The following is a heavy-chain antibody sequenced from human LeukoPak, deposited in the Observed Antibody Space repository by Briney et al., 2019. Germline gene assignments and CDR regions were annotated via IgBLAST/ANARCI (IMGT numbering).Heavy chain of an antibody. Sequence: GRSLKLSCAASGFTFSSYAMHWVRQAPGKGLEWVAVIPYDGSVKFYADSVKGRFTISRDNSKNTLYLQMNSLRAEDTSVYYCAKVGCSGGNCYAAFDIWGQGTMVTVSS. V-gene: IGHV3-30*18. CDR3: AKVGCSGGNCYAAFDI. J-gene: IGHJ3*02. D-gene: IGHD2-15*01. CDR2: IPYDGSVK. CDR1: GFTFSSYA.